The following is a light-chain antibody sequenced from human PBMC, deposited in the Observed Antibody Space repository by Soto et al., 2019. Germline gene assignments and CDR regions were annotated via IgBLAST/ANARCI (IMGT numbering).Light chain of an antibody. CDR1: SSDVGGYNY. J-gene: IGLJ1*01. V-gene: IGLV2-11*01. CDR3: CSHAGSYTYV. Sequence: QSALTQPRSVTGSPGQSVTISCTGTSSDVGGYNYVSWYQQHPGKAPKVMIYDVSKRPSGVPDRFSGSKSGNTASLTISGLQVEAEADYYCCSHAGSYTYVFGTGTKLTVL. CDR2: DVS.